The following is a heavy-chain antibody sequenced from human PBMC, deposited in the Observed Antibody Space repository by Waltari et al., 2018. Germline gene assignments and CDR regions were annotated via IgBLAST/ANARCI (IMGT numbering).Heavy chain of an antibody. CDR2: ISGSGGCT. J-gene: IGHJ4*02. Sequence: EVQLLDSGGGLVQPGGSLRLSCAASGFTFSTYAMSWVRQAPGRGPEWVSAISGSGGCTYYADSVKGRFIISRDNSKNTLYLEMNSLRAEDTAVYFCAKDKIPRTADAGTLFDLWGQGTLVTVSS. CDR1: GFTFSTYA. D-gene: IGHD6-13*01. CDR3: AKDKIPRTADAGTLFDL. V-gene: IGHV3-23*01.